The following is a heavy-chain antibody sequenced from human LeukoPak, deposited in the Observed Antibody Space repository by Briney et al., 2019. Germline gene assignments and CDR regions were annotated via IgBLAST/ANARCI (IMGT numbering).Heavy chain of an antibody. V-gene: IGHV3-66*01. J-gene: IGHJ6*02. CDR1: GFTVSSNY. Sequence: GGSLRLSCAASGFTVSSNYMSWVRQAPGKGLEWVSVIYSGGSTYYADSVKGRFTISRDNSKNTLYLQMNSLRAEDTAVYYCARVFSDSSGYYYTGYGMDVWGQGTTVTVSS. D-gene: IGHD3-22*01. CDR2: IYSGGST. CDR3: ARVFSDSSGYYYTGYGMDV.